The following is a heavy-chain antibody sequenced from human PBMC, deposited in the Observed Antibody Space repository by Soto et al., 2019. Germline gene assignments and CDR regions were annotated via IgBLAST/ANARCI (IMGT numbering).Heavy chain of an antibody. CDR3: ARLLGYSFGHQEFFDY. CDR2: IYPGDSNT. J-gene: IGHJ4*02. V-gene: IGHV5-51*01. Sequence: GESLKISCKGSGYRFTTYWIGWVRQMPGKVLEWMGLIYPGDSNTRFSPSFQGQVTISVDMSISTAYLQWNSLETSDTAMFYCARLLGYSFGHQEFFDYWGQGTPVNVSS. D-gene: IGHD5-18*01. CDR1: GYRFTTYW.